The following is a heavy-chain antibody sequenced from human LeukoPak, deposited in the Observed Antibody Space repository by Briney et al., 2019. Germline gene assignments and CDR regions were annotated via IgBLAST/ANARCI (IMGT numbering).Heavy chain of an antibody. CDR2: IYTSGST. CDR3: ARGGRNYNDYYFDY. V-gene: IGHV4-4*07. CDR1: GGSISSYY. J-gene: IGHJ4*02. Sequence: SETLSLTCTVPGGSISSYYWSWIRQPAGKGLEWIGRIYTSGSTNYNPSLKSRVTMSVDTSKNQFSLKLSSVTAADTAVYYCARGGRNYNDYYFDYWGQGTLVTVSS. D-gene: IGHD4-4*01.